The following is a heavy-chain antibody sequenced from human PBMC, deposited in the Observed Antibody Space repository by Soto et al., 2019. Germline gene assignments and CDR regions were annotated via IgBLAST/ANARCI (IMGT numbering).Heavy chain of an antibody. V-gene: IGHV4-39*01. Sequence: SETLSLTCTVSGGSISSSSYYWGWIRQPPGKGLEWIGSIYYSGSTYYNPSLKSRVTISVDTSKNQFSLKLSSVTAADTAVYYCARHRYGDYPPYWYFDLWGRGTLVTVSS. D-gene: IGHD4-17*01. CDR2: IYYSGST. CDR3: ARHRYGDYPPYWYFDL. CDR1: GGSISSSSYY. J-gene: IGHJ2*01.